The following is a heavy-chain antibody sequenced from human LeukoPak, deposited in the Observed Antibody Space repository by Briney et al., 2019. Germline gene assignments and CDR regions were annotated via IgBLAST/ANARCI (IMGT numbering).Heavy chain of an antibody. CDR3: ARGRTTSLSYFDY. V-gene: IGHV4-34*01. Sequence: KPSGTLSLTCAVYGGSFSGYYWSWIRQPPGKGLEWIGEINHSGSTNYNPSLKSRVTISVDTSKNQFSLKLSSVTAADTAVYYCARGRTTSLSYFDYWGQGTLVTVSS. CDR2: INHSGST. D-gene: IGHD1-1*01. J-gene: IGHJ4*02. CDR1: GGSFSGYY.